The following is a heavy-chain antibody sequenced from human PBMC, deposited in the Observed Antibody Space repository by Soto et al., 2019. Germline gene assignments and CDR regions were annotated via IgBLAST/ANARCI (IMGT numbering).Heavy chain of an antibody. J-gene: IGHJ3*01. CDR2: IRHSAHI. CDR3: AKERGPEVSANIVGDV. D-gene: IGHD2-21*01. CDR1: GFTFSNSE. Sequence: PGWSLRLSCVGSGFTFSNSEINLVRQAPGKGLEWISYIRHSAHIYYADAVKGRFTIYRDNAKNSVYLQMNSLRVEDTAVYYCAKERGPEVSANIVGDVWGKGILVTVSS. V-gene: IGHV3-48*03.